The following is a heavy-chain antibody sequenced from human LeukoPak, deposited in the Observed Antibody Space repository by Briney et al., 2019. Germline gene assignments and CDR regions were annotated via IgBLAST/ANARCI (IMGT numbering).Heavy chain of an antibody. Sequence: PSETLSLTCTVSGGSINDYYWSWLRQPAGKGLEWIGRVYTSGSPNYNPPLRSRVTMSVDTSKNQFSLKLTSVTAADTAVYYCAGLGGYCTNSVCYSTFDIWGQGTMVTVSS. J-gene: IGHJ3*02. V-gene: IGHV4-4*07. CDR1: GGSINDYY. CDR3: AGLGGYCTNSVCYSTFDI. CDR2: VYTSGSP. D-gene: IGHD2-8*01.